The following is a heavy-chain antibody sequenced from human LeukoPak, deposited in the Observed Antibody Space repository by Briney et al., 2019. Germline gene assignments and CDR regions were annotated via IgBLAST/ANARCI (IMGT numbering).Heavy chain of an antibody. V-gene: IGHV3-7*01. J-gene: IGHJ4*02. CDR2: IKQDGSEK. CDR3: ASDSGDPVPPSRPYFDY. Sequence: GGSLRLSCAASEFTFSDYWMSWVRQAPGKGLEWVANIKQDGSEKYYVDSVKGRFTISRDNAENSLYLQMNSLGAEDTAVYYCASDSGDPVPPSRPYFDYWGQGTLVNVCS. CDR1: EFTFSDYW. D-gene: IGHD2-2*01.